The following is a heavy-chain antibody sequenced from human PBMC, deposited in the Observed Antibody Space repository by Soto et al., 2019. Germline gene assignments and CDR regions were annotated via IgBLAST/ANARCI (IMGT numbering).Heavy chain of an antibody. CDR1: GFTFSSYW. CDR3: ARLVHYCSGGSCYSDFDY. V-gene: IGHV3-7*01. J-gene: IGHJ4*02. CDR2: IKQDGSEK. D-gene: IGHD2-15*01. Sequence: GGSLRLSCAASGFTFSSYWMSWVRQAPGKGLEWVANIKQDGSEKYYVDSVKGRFTISRDNAKNSLYLQMNSLRAEDTAVYYCARLVHYCSGGSCYSDFDYWGQGTLVTVSS.